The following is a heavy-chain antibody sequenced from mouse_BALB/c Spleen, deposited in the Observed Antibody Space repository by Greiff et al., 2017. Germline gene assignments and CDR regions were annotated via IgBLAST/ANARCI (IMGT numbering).Heavy chain of an antibody. D-gene: IGHD2-4*01. V-gene: IGHV1-5*01. CDR1: GYSFTSYW. CDR3: TSSYDYDGGAWFAH. Sequence: VQLQQSGTVLARPGASVKMSCKASGYSFTSYWMHWVKQRPGQGLEWIGAIYPGNSDTSYNQKFKGKAKLTAVTSASTAYMELSSLTNEDSAVYYCTSSYDYDGGAWFAHWGQGTLVTVSA. J-gene: IGHJ3*01. CDR2: IYPGNSDT.